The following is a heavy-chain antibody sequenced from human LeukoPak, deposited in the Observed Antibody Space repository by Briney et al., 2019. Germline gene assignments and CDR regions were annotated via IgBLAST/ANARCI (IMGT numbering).Heavy chain of an antibody. J-gene: IGHJ4*02. CDR1: GFPLSSYW. D-gene: IGHD5-18*01. Sequence: PGGSLRLSCAASGFPLSSYWMSWVRQAPGGGLEWVANINQDGSEKYYVDSVKGRFTMSRDNAKNSLYLQMNSLRAEDTAVYYCARHRGYSYGYRDYWGQGTLVTVSS. CDR3: ARHRGYSYGYRDY. V-gene: IGHV3-7*01. CDR2: INQDGSEK.